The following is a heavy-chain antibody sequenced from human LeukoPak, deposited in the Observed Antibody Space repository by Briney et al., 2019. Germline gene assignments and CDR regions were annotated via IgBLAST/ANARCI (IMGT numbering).Heavy chain of an antibody. D-gene: IGHD2-2*01. CDR1: GFTFSSYG. CDR3: ARDMPSSWAGTGFDFDY. J-gene: IGHJ4*02. V-gene: IGHV3-33*01. CDR2: IWYDGSNK. Sequence: GRSLRLSCAASGFTFSSYGMHWVRQAPGKGLEWVAVIWYDGSNKYYADSVKGRFTIPRDNSKNTLYLQMNSLRAEDTAVYYCARDMPSSWAGTGFDFDYWGQGTLVTVSS.